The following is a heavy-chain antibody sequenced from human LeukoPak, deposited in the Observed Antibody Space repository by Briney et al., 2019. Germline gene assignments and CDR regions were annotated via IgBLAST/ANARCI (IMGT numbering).Heavy chain of an antibody. CDR2: ISGSGGAT. CDR1: GFTFSSYA. J-gene: IGHJ3*02. CDR3: AKVPVFSLTISEVVTDDAFDI. Sequence: GGSLRLSCAASGFTFSSYAMCWVRQAPGKGLEWVSAISGSGGATYYADSVKGRFTISRDNSKNTLYLQMNSLRAEDTAVYYCAKVPVFSLTISEVVTDDAFDIWGQGTIVTVSS. V-gene: IGHV3-23*01. D-gene: IGHD3-3*01.